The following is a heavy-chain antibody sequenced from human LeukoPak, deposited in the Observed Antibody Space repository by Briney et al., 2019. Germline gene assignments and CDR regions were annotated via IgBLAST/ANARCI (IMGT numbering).Heavy chain of an antibody. J-gene: IGHJ4*02. Sequence: GGSLRLSCAASGFTISSYWMHWVRQAPGKGLVWVSRINIDGSTSNYADSVKGRFTISRDNAKNAVYLQMSSLRVEDTAVYYCARASALATPPFAYWGQGTLVTVSS. V-gene: IGHV3-74*01. CDR1: GFTISSYW. D-gene: IGHD5-12*01. CDR2: INIDGSTS. CDR3: ARASALATPPFAY.